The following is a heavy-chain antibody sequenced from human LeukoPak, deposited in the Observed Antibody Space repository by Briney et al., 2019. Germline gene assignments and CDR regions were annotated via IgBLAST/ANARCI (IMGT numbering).Heavy chain of an antibody. J-gene: IGHJ4*02. CDR3: ARSSSGWYGYYFDY. Sequence: SETLSLTCAVYGGSFSGYYWSWIRQPPGKGLERSGEINHSGSTNYNPSLKSRVTISVDTSKNQFSLKLSSVTAADTAVYYCARSSSGWYGYYFDYWGQGTLVTVSS. V-gene: IGHV4-34*01. CDR2: INHSGST. D-gene: IGHD6-19*01. CDR1: GGSFSGYY.